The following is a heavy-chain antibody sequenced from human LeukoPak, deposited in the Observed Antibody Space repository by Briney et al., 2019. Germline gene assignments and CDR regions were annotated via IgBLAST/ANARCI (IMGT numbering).Heavy chain of an antibody. Sequence: SETLSLTCAVYGGSFSGYYWSWIRQPPGKGLEWIGEINHSGSTNYNPSLKSRVTISVDTSKNQFSLKLSSVTAADTAVYYCASSGQYYYYYYMDVWGKGTTVTVSS. CDR3: ASSGQYYYYYYMDV. CDR1: GGSFSGYY. J-gene: IGHJ6*03. D-gene: IGHD3-3*01. V-gene: IGHV4-34*01. CDR2: INHSGST.